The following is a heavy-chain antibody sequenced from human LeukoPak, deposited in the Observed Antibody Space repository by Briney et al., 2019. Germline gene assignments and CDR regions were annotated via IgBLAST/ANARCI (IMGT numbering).Heavy chain of an antibody. CDR3: AKQVVVTAPDAFDI. V-gene: IGHV4-39*07. CDR1: GGSISSSSYY. D-gene: IGHD2-21*02. J-gene: IGHJ3*02. CDR2: IYYSGST. Sequence: PSETLSLTCTVSGGSISSSSYYWGWIRQPPGKGLEWIGSIYYSGSTYYNPSLKSRVTISVDTSKNQFSLKLSSVTAADTAVYYCAKQVVVTAPDAFDIWGQGTMVTVSS.